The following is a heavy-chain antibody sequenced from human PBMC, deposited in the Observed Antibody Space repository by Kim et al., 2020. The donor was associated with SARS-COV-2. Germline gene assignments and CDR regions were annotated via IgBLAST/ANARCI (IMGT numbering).Heavy chain of an antibody. D-gene: IGHD1-26*01. Sequence: SETLSLTCIVSGGSISGSSYYWGWIRQPPGKGLEWIGSVYHNGRTYYNPSLKSRVTMSVDTSKNQFSRKLTSVTAADTAIYYCARPHPYSGSYSYWGQGT. CDR1: GGSISGSSYY. J-gene: IGHJ4*02. CDR2: VYHNGRT. V-gene: IGHV4-39*01. CDR3: ARPHPYSGSYSY.